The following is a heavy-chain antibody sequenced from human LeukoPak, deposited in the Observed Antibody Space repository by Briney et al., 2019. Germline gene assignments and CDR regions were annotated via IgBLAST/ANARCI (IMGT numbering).Heavy chain of an antibody. CDR1: GFTFDDYG. J-gene: IGHJ4*02. CDR3: VRYATYYYDSSGYKEGSYFEY. D-gene: IGHD3-22*01. CDR2: INWNGGIT. V-gene: IGHV3-20*04. Sequence: GGSLRLSCAPSGFTFDDYGMSWVRQAPGKGLEWVSGINWNGGITHYADSVKGRFTISRDNAKNSLYVQMNSLRAEGTALYYCVRYATYYYDSSGYKEGSYFEYWGQGTLVTVSS.